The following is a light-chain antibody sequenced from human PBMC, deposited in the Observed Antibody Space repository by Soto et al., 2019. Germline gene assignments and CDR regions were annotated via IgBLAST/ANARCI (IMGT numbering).Light chain of an antibody. V-gene: IGLV2-14*03. CDR2: EVS. CDR3: SSYTRSSTVV. Sequence: QSALTQPASVSGSPGQSITISCTGTSSDVGGYNYVSWYQQHPGKAPKLMIYEVSNRPSGVSNRFSGSKSGNTSSLTISGLQAEDVADYYCSSYTRSSTVVFGGGTKLTVL. CDR1: SSDVGGYNY. J-gene: IGLJ2*01.